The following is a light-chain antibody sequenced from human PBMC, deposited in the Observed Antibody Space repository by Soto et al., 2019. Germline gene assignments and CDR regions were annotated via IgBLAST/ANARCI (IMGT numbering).Light chain of an antibody. CDR3: QQYGNSPRT. CDR2: AAS. Sequence: DIHMTQSPSSLSASVGDRVTITCRASQSINSHLNWYQQKAGQAPKVLISAASSLQSEVPSRFSGSGSGTDFTLTISGLRPEDFAMYYCQQYGNSPRTFGHGTKVDNK. V-gene: IGKV1-39*01. CDR1: QSINSH. J-gene: IGKJ1*01.